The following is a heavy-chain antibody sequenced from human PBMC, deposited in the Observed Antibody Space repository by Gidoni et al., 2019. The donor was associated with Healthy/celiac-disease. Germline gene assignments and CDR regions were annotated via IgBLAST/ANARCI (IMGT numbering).Heavy chain of an antibody. D-gene: IGHD3-10*01. J-gene: IGHJ3*02. Sequence: EVQLVQSGGGLVQPGGSLRLSCAASGITFSSYWMHWVRQAPGKGLVWVSRINSDGSSTFYADSVKGRFTISRDNAKNTLYLQMNSLRAEDTAVYYCAREGPFGDDAFDIWGQGTMVTVSS. CDR1: GITFSSYW. CDR2: INSDGSST. V-gene: IGHV3-74*01. CDR3: AREGPFGDDAFDI.